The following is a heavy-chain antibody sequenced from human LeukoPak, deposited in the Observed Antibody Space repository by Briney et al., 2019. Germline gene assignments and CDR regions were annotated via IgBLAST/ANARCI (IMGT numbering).Heavy chain of an antibody. J-gene: IGHJ4*02. V-gene: IGHV4-39*07. Sequence: SETLSLTCSVSGDSVTNNNCHWAWIRQPPGKGLEWIGSISYSGSTYYNPSLKSRVTTSVDTSKNQFSLILNSLTAADTAVYYCARGTDDSGSYPYYFDYWGQGTLVTVSS. D-gene: IGHD1-26*01. CDR3: ARGTDDSGSYPYYFDY. CDR2: ISYSGST. CDR1: GDSVTNNNCH.